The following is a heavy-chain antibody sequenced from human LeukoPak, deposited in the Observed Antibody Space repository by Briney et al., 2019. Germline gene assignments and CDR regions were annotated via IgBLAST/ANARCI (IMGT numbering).Heavy chain of an antibody. CDR1: GYTLTELS. CDR3: ATGVAKYCSSTSCLDY. Sequence: GASVTVSCTVSGYTLTELSMHWVRQAPGKGLEWMGGFDPEDGETIYAQKFQGRVTMTEDTSTDTAYMELSSLRSEDTAVYYCATGVAKYCSSTSCLDYWGQGTLDTVSS. D-gene: IGHD2-2*01. V-gene: IGHV1-24*01. CDR2: FDPEDGET. J-gene: IGHJ4*02.